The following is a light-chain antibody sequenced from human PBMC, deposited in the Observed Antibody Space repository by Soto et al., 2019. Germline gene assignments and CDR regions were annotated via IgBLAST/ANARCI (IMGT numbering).Light chain of an antibody. CDR3: QQYDAWSPA. J-gene: IGKJ1*01. V-gene: IGKV3-15*01. CDR1: QTISSK. Sequence: EILMTQSPSTLSRSPGDRATLSCSASQTISSKLAWYQQKPGQAPKFLIYRASTRESGIPSRFSGSGSGTEFTLTIDSLQSEDFAVYYCQQYDAWSPAFGRGTKVDIK. CDR2: RAS.